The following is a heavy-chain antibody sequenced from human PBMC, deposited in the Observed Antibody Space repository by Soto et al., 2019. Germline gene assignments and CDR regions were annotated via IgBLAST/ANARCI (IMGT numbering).Heavy chain of an antibody. V-gene: IGHV3-30*04. Sequence: PGGSLRLSCAASAFTFSRHTMHWVRQAPGKGLEWVASISYDGSNKYYADSVKGRFTISRDNSMDTLSVQMDSLRAEDTAVYYCARDRLRLGELSLLGYFDYWGQGTLVTVSS. CDR2: ISYDGSNK. D-gene: IGHD3-16*02. CDR1: AFTFSRHT. J-gene: IGHJ4*02. CDR3: ARDRLRLGELSLLGYFDY.